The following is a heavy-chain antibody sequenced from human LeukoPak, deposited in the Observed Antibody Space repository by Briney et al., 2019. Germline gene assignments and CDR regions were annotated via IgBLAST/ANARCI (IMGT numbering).Heavy chain of an antibody. D-gene: IGHD7-27*01. Sequence: GGSLRLSCAASGFTFSGYTMNWVRQAPGKGLEWVSSISSSSSYVYFADSLKGRFTISRDNAKNSLYLQMNSLRAEDTAVYYCARSAELGPYFDYWGQGTLVTVSS. J-gene: IGHJ4*02. CDR3: ARSAELGPYFDY. V-gene: IGHV3-21*01. CDR1: GFTFSGYT. CDR2: ISSSSSYV.